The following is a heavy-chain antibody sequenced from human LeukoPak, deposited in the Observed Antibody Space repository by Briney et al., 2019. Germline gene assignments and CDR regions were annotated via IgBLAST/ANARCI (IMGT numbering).Heavy chain of an antibody. D-gene: IGHD3-22*01. CDR1: GGSIISGGYY. J-gene: IGHJ4*02. V-gene: IGHV4-31*03. CDR2: IYYSGST. Sequence: PSQTLSLTCTVSGGSIISGGYYWSWVRQHPGKGREWIGYIYYSGSTYYNPSLNSRLIISVDMSKNQFSLKLSSVTAADTAVYYCARAGRSSGYWNYFDFWGQGTLVTVSS. CDR3: ARAGRSSGYWNYFDF.